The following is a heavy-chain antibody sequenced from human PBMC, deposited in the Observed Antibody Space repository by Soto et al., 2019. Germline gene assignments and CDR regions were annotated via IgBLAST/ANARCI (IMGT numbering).Heavy chain of an antibody. V-gene: IGHV3-33*01. Sequence: QVQLVESGGGVVQPGRSLRLSCAASGFTFSSYGMHWVRQAPGKGLEWVAVIWYDGSNKYYADSVKGRFTISRDNSKNTLYLQMKSLRAEDTAVYYCARDQGNYGDYVGYFDYWGQGTLVTVSS. CDR3: ARDQGNYGDYVGYFDY. CDR2: IWYDGSNK. D-gene: IGHD4-17*01. J-gene: IGHJ4*02. CDR1: GFTFSSYG.